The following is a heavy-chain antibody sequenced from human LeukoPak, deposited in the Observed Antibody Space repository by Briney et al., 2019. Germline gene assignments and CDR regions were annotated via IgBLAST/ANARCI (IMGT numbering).Heavy chain of an antibody. CDR3: ARVYYDSSGSYYYYYMDV. D-gene: IGHD3-22*01. V-gene: IGHV4-39*07. CDR1: GGSINSSPYY. CDR2: IYYSGST. J-gene: IGHJ6*03. Sequence: SETLSLTCTVSGGSINSSPYYWGWIRQPPGKGLEWIGNIYYSGSTYYNPSLKSRVTISIDTSKNQFSLKLSSVTAANTAVYYCARVYYDSSGSYYYYYMDVWGKGTTVTVSS.